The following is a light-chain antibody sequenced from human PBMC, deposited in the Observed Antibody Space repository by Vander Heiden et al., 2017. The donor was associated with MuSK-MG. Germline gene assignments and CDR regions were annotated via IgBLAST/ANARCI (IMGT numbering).Light chain of an antibody. Sequence: DIQVTQSPSSLSASVGDRVTISCRASQAISNGLSWYQHKPGQAPTLLIYSASNLQSGVPSRFSGSGSGTDFTLTISSLQPEDVATYFCLLDYTTPSWTFGQGTKVEI. J-gene: IGKJ1*01. CDR1: QAISNG. CDR2: SAS. CDR3: LLDYTTPSWT. V-gene: IGKV1-27*01.